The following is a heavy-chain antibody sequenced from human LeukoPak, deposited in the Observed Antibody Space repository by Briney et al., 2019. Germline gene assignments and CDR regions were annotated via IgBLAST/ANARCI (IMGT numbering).Heavy chain of an antibody. CDR1: GFTFSSYG. V-gene: IGHV3-30*02. CDR3: ARSSGYYSSLFYMHV. D-gene: IGHD3-22*01. Sequence: GGSLRLSCAASGFTFSSYGIHWVRQAPGKGLEWVAFIRYDGSNKYYTDSVKGRFTISRDNSKNTLYLQMNSLRAEDTAVYYCARSSGYYSSLFYMHVWGKGTTVTVSS. CDR2: IRYDGSNK. J-gene: IGHJ6*03.